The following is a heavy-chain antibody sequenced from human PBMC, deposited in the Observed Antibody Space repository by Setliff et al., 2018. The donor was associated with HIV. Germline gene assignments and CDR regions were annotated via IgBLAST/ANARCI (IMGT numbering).Heavy chain of an antibody. V-gene: IGHV4-61*02. CDR3: ARSPSYRSSWEYYFDY. D-gene: IGHD6-13*01. J-gene: IGHJ4*02. Sequence: SETLSLTCTVSGGSIDSGSYYWSWIRQPAGKGLEWIGRIYATGSTNYNPSPKSRVTISVDTSKNQLSLSLTSVTAADTAVYYCARSPSYRSSWEYYFDYWGQGRLVTVSS. CDR2: IYATGST. CDR1: GGSIDSGSYY.